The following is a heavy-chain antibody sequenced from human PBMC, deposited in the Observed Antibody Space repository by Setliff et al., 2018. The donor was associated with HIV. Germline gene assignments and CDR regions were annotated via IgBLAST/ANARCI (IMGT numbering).Heavy chain of an antibody. V-gene: IGHV4-30-4*08. CDR1: GGSISSSDYY. CDR3: ARAGITIFWNAFDM. D-gene: IGHD3-9*01. CDR2: MYYSGST. J-gene: IGHJ3*02. Sequence: SETLSLTCSVSGGSISSSDYYWSWIRQPPGKGLEWIGYMYYSGSTYYNPSLKSRLTISLDASKNQFSLKLSTVTAADTAVYYCARAGITIFWNAFDMWGQGTMVTVSS.